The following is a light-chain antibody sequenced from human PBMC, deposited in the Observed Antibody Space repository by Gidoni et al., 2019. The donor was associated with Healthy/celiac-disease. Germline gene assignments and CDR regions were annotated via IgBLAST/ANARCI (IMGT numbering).Light chain of an antibody. CDR3: QQLNSYPL. CDR2: AAS. CDR1: QGISSY. V-gene: IGKV1-9*01. Sequence: IQLTQSPSFLSASVGARVTITCRASQGISSYLAWYQQKPGKAPKLLIYAASTLQSGVPSRFSGSGSGTEFTLTISSLQPEDFATYYCQQLNSYPLFGGGTKVEIK. J-gene: IGKJ4*01.